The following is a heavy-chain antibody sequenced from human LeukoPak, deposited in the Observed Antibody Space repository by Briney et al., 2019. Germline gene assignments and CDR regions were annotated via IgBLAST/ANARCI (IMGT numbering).Heavy chain of an antibody. D-gene: IGHD6-13*01. CDR2: ITSSGDDT. J-gene: IGHJ4*02. Sequence: GGSLRLSCAASGFTFSSFEMNWVRQAPGKGLEWISFITSSGDDTFYADSVKGRFTISRDNAKNSLYLQMNSLRAEGTAVYYCAKDWGYSTSQGYYFDYWGQGTVVTVSS. CDR3: AKDWGYSTSQGYYFDY. CDR1: GFTFSSFE. V-gene: IGHV3-48*03.